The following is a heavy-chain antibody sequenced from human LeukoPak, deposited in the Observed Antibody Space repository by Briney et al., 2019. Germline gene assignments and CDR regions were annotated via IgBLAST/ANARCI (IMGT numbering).Heavy chain of an antibody. Sequence: SVKVSCKASGGTFSSYAISWVRQAPGQGLEWMGGIIPIFGTANYAQKFQGRVTITADESTSTAYMGLSSLRSEDTAVYYCARMGDIATNGFVPWGQGTQDTVSS. CDR3: ARMGDIATNGFVP. CDR1: GGTFSSYA. CDR2: IIPIFGTA. D-gene: IGHD5-12*01. J-gene: IGHJ5*02. V-gene: IGHV1-69*13.